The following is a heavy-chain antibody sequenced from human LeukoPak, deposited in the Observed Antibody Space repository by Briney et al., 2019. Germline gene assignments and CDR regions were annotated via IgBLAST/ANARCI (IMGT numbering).Heavy chain of an antibody. Sequence: NSSETLSLTCTVSGGSISHYYWTWIRQPAGKGLEWIGRIYSSGTTNYNPSLKSRVTISVDTSKNQFSLRLRSVTDADTAVYYCARDMVRGVINPWGQGTLVTVSS. D-gene: IGHD3-10*01. CDR1: GGSISHYY. CDR3: ARDMVRGVINP. J-gene: IGHJ5*02. V-gene: IGHV4-4*07. CDR2: IYSSGTT.